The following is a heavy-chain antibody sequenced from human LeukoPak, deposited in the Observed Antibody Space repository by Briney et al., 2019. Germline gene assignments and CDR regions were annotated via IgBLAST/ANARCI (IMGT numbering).Heavy chain of an antibody. CDR1: GFTFSSYS. CDR2: ISSSSSYI. D-gene: IGHD5-12*01. V-gene: IGHV3-21*01. J-gene: IGHJ5*02. Sequence: PGGSLRLSCAASGFTFSSYSMNWVRQAPGKGLEWVSSISSSSSYIYYADSVKGRFTISRDNAKNSLYLQMNSLGAEDTAVYYCARDGSGYSGYGYNWFDPWGQGTLVTVSS. CDR3: ARDGSGYSGYGYNWFDP.